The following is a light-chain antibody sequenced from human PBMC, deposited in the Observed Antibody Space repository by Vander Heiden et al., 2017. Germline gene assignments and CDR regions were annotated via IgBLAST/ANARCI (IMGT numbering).Light chain of an antibody. CDR1: QNVSRW. Sequence: DIAMTPSPSTLSASVGDRVTIICRASQNVSRWLSGLQQKPGKAPKVLIYKASTLKRGVPSRFSGSGSGTEVTITISSRQPDDVVTYYCQQYNTYPSITFGQGTRLDIK. CDR3: QQYNTYPSIT. CDR2: KAS. V-gene: IGKV1-5*03. J-gene: IGKJ5*01.